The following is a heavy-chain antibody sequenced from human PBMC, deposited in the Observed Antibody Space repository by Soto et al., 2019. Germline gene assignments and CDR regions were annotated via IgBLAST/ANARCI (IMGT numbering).Heavy chain of an antibody. CDR1: SGSISSSSYY. Sequence: PSETLSLTCTVSSGSISSSSYYWGWIRQSPGKGLEWIGTISYSGTTYYNPSLKSRVTISVDTSKNQFSLNLSSVTAADTAVYYCARRRGGVVATENWFDPWGQGTLVTSPQ. J-gene: IGHJ5*02. CDR3: ARRRGGVVATENWFDP. D-gene: IGHD5-12*01. CDR2: ISYSGTT. V-gene: IGHV4-39*01.